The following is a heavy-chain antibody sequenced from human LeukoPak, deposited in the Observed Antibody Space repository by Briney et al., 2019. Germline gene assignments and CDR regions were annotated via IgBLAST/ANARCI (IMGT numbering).Heavy chain of an antibody. Sequence: PSETLSLTCAVSAYSISSGYYWAWIRQPPGKGLEWIGSIYHSGSTYYNPSLKSRVTISIDTSKNQLSLKLSSVTAADTAVYYCTRHGIECSSTNCYWATVRYWGQGTLVTVSS. D-gene: IGHD2-2*01. J-gene: IGHJ4*02. CDR2: IYHSGST. CDR3: TRHGIECSSTNCYWATVRY. V-gene: IGHV4-38-2*01. CDR1: AYSISSGYY.